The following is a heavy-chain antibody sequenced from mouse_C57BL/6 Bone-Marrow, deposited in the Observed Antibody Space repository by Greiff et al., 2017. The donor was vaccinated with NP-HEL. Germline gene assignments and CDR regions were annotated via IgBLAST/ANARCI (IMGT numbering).Heavy chain of an antibody. CDR3: KITTVGY. CDR2: IDPETGGT. CDR1: GYTFTDYE. V-gene: IGHV1-15*01. Sequence: QVQLKQSGAELVRPGASVTLSCKASGYTFTDYEMHWVKQTPVHGLEWIGAIDPETGGTAYNQKFKGKAILTADKSSSTAYMELRSLTSEDSAVDYCKITTVGYWGQGTTLTVSS. D-gene: IGHD1-1*01. J-gene: IGHJ2*01.